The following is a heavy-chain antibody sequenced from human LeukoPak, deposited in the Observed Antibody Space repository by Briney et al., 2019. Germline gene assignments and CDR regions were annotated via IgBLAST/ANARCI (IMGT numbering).Heavy chain of an antibody. CDR3: ATQGVAGSKYYFDY. CDR1: RGSISSYY. D-gene: IGHD6-19*01. Sequence: PSETLSLTCTVSRGSISSYYWTWVRQPPGKGLEWIGHIFYTGNTNYNPSLRSRVTISLDTSKKQFSLKLSSVTAADTAVYYCATQGVAGSKYYFDYWGQGTLVTVSS. J-gene: IGHJ4*02. CDR2: IFYTGNT. V-gene: IGHV4-59*08.